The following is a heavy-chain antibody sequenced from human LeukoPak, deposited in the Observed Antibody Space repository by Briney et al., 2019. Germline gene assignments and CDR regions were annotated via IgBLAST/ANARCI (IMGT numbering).Heavy chain of an antibody. D-gene: IGHD6-13*01. CDR2: INSDGSTT. CDR3: ARGAGSSWSGLIDY. CDR1: GFIFSSYW. J-gene: IGHJ4*02. V-gene: IGHV3-74*01. Sequence: GGSLRLSCATSGFIFSSYWIHWVRQAPGKGLVWVSRINSDGSTTTYADSVKGRFTISRDNAKNTLYLQMNSLRAEDTAVYYCARGAGSSWSGLIDYWGQGTLVTVSS.